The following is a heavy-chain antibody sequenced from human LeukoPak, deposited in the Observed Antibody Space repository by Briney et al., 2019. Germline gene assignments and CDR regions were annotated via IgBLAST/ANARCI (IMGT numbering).Heavy chain of an antibody. V-gene: IGHV4-59*01. CDR2: IYYSGST. Sequence: PSETLSLTCTVSGGSISSYYWSWIRQPPGKGLEWIGYIYYSGSTNYNPSLKSRVTISVDTSKNQFSLKLSSVTAADTAVYYCARCGITFGGVKRFWFDPWGQETVDTVSS. CDR1: GGSISSYY. J-gene: IGHJ5*02. CDR3: ARCGITFGGVKRFWFDP. D-gene: IGHD3-16*01.